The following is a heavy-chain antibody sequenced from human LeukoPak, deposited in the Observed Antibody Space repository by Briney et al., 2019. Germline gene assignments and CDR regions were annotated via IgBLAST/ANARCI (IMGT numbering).Heavy chain of an antibody. D-gene: IGHD1-26*01. CDR3: ATAVGYSGSWAHALDI. CDR2: INPNSGGT. J-gene: IGHJ3*02. Sequence: GASVKVSCKASGYTFTGYYMHWVRQAPGQGLEWMGWINPNSGGTNYAQKFQGRVTMTRDTSISTAYMELSRLRSDDTAVYYCATAVGYSGSWAHALDIWGQGTMVTVSS. CDR1: GYTFTGYY. V-gene: IGHV1-2*02.